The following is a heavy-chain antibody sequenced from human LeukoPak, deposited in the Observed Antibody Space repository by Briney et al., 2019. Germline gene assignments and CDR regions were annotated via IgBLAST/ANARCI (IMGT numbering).Heavy chain of an antibody. J-gene: IGHJ5*02. CDR3: ARLGGYCSGGSCYLDWFDP. CDR2: IYYSGST. V-gene: IGHV4-39*01. D-gene: IGHD2-15*01. CDR1: GGSISSSSYY. Sequence: SETLSLTCTVSGGSISSSSYYWGWIRQPPGKGLEWIGSIYYSGSTYYNPSLKSRVTISVDTSKNQFPLKLSSVTAADTAVYYCARLGGYCSGGSCYLDWFDPWGQGTLVTVSS.